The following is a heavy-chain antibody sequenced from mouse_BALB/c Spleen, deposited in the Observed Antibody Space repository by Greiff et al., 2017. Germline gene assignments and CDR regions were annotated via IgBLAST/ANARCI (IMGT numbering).Heavy chain of an antibody. CDR1: GFTFSSYG. D-gene: IGHD1-1*01. CDR2: INSNGGST. CDR3: ARDRYYGSSYVYFDV. V-gene: IGHV5-6-3*01. J-gene: IGHJ1*01. Sequence: EVQGVESGGGLVQPGGSLKLSCAASGFTFSSYGMSWVRQTPDKRLELVATINSNGGSTYYPDSVKGRFTISRDNAKNTLYLQMSSLKSEDTAMYSCARDRYYGSSYVYFDVWGAGTTVTVSS.